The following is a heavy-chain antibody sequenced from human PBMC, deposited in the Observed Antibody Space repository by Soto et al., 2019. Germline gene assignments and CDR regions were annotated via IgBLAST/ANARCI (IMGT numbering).Heavy chain of an antibody. CDR2: IYYSWST. CDR3: ARRWGYTFDY. Sequence: QVQLQESGPGLVKPSETLSLTCTVSGGSISSYYWSWIRQPPGKGLEWIGYIYYSWSTNYNPSLTSRVTISVDTSKNQFSLKLSSVTAADTAVYYCARRWGYTFDYWGQGTLVTVSS. D-gene: IGHD5-12*01. V-gene: IGHV4-59*08. CDR1: GGSISSYY. J-gene: IGHJ4*02.